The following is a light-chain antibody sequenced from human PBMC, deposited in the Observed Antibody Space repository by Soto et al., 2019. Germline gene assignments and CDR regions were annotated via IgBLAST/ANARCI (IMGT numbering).Light chain of an antibody. Sequence: EIVLTQSPGTLSLSPGERATLSCRARQNVSSSYLAWYQQKPGQAPRLLIYDASSRATGIPDRFSGSGSGADFTLTISILEPEDFAVYYCQQYGSSPRTFGQGTKVEIK. V-gene: IGKV3-20*01. CDR2: DAS. CDR3: QQYGSSPRT. J-gene: IGKJ1*01. CDR1: QNVSSSY.